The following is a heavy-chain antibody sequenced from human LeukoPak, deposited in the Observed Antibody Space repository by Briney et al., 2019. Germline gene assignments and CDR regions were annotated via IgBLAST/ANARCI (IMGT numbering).Heavy chain of an antibody. Sequence: ASVNVSCKASVYTFTSYYMHWMRQAPGQGLEWMGWINPNSGVTNYAQKFQGRVTMTRDTSITTAYMELSRLGSDDTAVYYCARGGVYGNWFDPWGQGTLVTVSS. CDR1: VYTFTSYY. CDR2: INPNSGVT. D-gene: IGHD2-8*01. CDR3: ARGGVYGNWFDP. V-gene: IGHV1-2*02. J-gene: IGHJ5*02.